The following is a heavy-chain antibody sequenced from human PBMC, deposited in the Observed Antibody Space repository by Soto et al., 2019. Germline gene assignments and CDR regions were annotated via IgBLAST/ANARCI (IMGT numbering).Heavy chain of an antibody. CDR3: ARGGRYYYGSGSYSLDI. CDR2: IIPIFGTA. D-gene: IGHD3-10*01. CDR1: GGTFSSYA. J-gene: IGHJ3*02. Sequence: ASVKVSCKASGGTFSSYAISWVRRAPGQGLEWMGGIIPIFGTANYAQKFQGRVTITADESTSTAYMELSSLRSEDTAVYYCARGGRYYYGSGSYSLDIWGQGTMVTVSS. V-gene: IGHV1-69*13.